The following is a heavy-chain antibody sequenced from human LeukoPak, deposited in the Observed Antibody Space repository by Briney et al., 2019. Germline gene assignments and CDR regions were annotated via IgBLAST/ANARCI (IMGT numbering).Heavy chain of an antibody. Sequence: SETLSLTCTVSGGSISSGDYYWSWIRQPPGKGLEWIGYIYYSGSTNYNPSLKSRVTISVDTSKNQFSLKLSSVTAADTAVYYCARSIAVAGPKHFDYWGQGTLVTVSS. CDR3: ARSIAVAGPKHFDY. D-gene: IGHD6-19*01. CDR1: GGSISSGDYY. V-gene: IGHV4-61*08. CDR2: IYYSGST. J-gene: IGHJ4*02.